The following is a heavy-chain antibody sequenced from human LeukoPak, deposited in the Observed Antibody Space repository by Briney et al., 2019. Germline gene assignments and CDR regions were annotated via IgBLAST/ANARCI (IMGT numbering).Heavy chain of an antibody. Sequence: SQTLSLTCTVSGGSITSGTSYWSWIRQHPGKGLEWIGYIHYSGNSYYNPSLKSRVTISVDTSKNQFSLKVWSVTAAATAVYYCARSTITWLSVFDIWGQGTMVTVSS. J-gene: IGHJ3*02. CDR2: IHYSGNS. CDR3: ARSTITWLSVFDI. CDR1: GGSITSGTSY. D-gene: IGHD5-24*01. V-gene: IGHV4-31*03.